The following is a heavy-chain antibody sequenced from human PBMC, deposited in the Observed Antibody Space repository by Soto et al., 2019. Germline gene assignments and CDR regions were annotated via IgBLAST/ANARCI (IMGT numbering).Heavy chain of an antibody. CDR1: GFTFSSYA. D-gene: IGHD2-2*01. Sequence: GGSLRLSCAASGFTFSSYAMSWVRQAPGKGLEWVSAISGSGGSTYYADSVKGRFTISRDNSKNTLYLQMNSLRAEDTAVYYCAKDPGYCSSTSCYPLEDYYYYMDVWGKGTTVTVSS. CDR2: ISGSGGST. J-gene: IGHJ6*03. CDR3: AKDPGYCSSTSCYPLEDYYYYMDV. V-gene: IGHV3-23*01.